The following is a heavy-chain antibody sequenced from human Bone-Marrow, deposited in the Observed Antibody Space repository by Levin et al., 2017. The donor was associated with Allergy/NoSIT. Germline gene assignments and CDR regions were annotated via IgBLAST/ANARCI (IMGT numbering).Heavy chain of an antibody. D-gene: IGHD1-1*01. CDR1: GYSFSNYW. CDR2: MYPGDSDT. J-gene: IGHJ4*02. V-gene: IGHV5-51*01. CDR3: ARISRGAPSDNEAFYFDY. Sequence: NRGESLKISCKGSGYSFSNYWIGWVRQMPGKGLEWMGIMYPGDSDTRYRPSFRGQVTVSADKSISTAYLQWSSLRASDSGMYYCARISRGAPSDNEAFYFDYWGQGTLVTVSS.